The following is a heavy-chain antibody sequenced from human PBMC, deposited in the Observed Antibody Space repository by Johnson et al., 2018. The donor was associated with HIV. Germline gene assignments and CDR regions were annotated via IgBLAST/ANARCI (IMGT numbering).Heavy chain of an antibody. CDR3: ARVGTTVDAFDI. CDR2: ISSSGTTV. D-gene: IGHD4-17*01. J-gene: IGHJ3*02. Sequence: VQLVECGGGLVKPGGSLRLSCAASGFTFSDYYMSWIRQTPGKGLEWVSYISSSGTTVYNADSVKGRFSISRDNAKQSLYLQMNSLRAGDTAVYYCARVGTTVDAFDIWGQGTVVTVSS. V-gene: IGHV3-11*04. CDR1: GFTFSDYY.